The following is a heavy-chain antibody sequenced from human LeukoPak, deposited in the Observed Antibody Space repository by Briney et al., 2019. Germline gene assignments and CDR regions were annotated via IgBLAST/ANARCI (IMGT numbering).Heavy chain of an antibody. CDR3: ARLRGDSRGHYLYYFDS. J-gene: IGHJ4*02. D-gene: IGHD3-22*01. CDR2: IYYSGSP. CDR1: GGSISSSAYY. V-gene: IGHV4-39*01. Sequence: PSETLALPCTGSGGSISSSAYYWGWIRQPPGKGLEWIGNIYYSGSPYCSPSLKGRVTISVDTSKNQFSLKLSSVTAADTAVYYCARLRGDSRGHYLYYFDSWVQGTLVSVSS.